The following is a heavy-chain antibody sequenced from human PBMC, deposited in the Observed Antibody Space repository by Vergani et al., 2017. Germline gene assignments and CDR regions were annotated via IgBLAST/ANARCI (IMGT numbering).Heavy chain of an antibody. CDR1: GGSFSGYY. CDR3: ARGRVGATSRYYFDY. CDR2: INHSGST. V-gene: IGHV4-34*01. Sequence: QVQLQQWGAGLLKPSETLSLTCAVYGGSFSGYYWSWIRQPPGKGLEWIGEINHSGSTNYNPSLKSRVTISVDTSKNQFSLKLSSVTAADTAVYYCARGRVGATSRYYFDYWGQGTLVTVSS. D-gene: IGHD1-26*01. J-gene: IGHJ4*02.